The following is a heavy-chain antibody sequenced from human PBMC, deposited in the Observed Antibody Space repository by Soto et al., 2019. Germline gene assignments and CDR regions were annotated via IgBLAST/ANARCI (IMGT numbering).Heavy chain of an antibody. V-gene: IGHV3-30*03. CDR2: ISYDGSNK. Sequence: QVQLVESGGGVVQPGRSLRLSCAASGFTFSSYGMHWVRQAPGKGLEWVAVISYDGSNKYNADSVKGRFTISRDNSKTTLYLQMNSLRAEDTAVYYCAPWFGAFDYWGQGTLVTVSS. D-gene: IGHD3-10*01. CDR3: APWFGAFDY. J-gene: IGHJ4*02. CDR1: GFTFSSYG.